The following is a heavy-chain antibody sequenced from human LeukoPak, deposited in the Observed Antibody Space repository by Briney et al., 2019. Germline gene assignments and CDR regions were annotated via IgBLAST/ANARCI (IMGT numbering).Heavy chain of an antibody. J-gene: IGHJ4*02. CDR2: INPSGGST. D-gene: IGHD6-13*01. Sequence: ASVKVSCKASGYTFTSYYMHWVRQAPGQGLEWMGIINPSGGSTTYAQRFQGRVTMTRDTSTSTLYMELSSLRSEDTAVYHCARDYGYTSSRSYFDCWGQGTLVTVSS. CDR1: GYTFTSYY. CDR3: ARDYGYTSSRSYFDC. V-gene: IGHV1-46*01.